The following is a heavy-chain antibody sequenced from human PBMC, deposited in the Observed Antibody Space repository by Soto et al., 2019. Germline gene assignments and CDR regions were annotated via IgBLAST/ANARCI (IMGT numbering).Heavy chain of an antibody. J-gene: IGHJ3*02. V-gene: IGHV3-30*03. CDR2: ISYDGSNK. D-gene: IGHD5-12*01. Sequence: QVQLVESGGGVVQPGRSLRLSCAASGFTFSSYGMHWVRQAPGKGLEWVAVISYDGSNKYYADSEKGRFTISRDNSKNTLYLQMNSLRAEDTAEYYCARVRRDGYNNDAFDIWGQGTMVTVSS. CDR3: ARVRRDGYNNDAFDI. CDR1: GFTFSSYG.